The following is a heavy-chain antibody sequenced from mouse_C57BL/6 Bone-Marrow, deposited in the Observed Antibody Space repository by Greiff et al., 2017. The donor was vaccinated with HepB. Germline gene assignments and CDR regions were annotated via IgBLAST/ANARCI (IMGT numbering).Heavy chain of an antibody. CDR3: ARGRIMSRYFDY. Sequence: LVESGPELVKPGASVKISCKASGYAFSSSWMNWVKQRPGKGLEWIGRIYPGDGDTNYNGKFKGKATLTADKSSSTAYMQLSSLTSEDSAVYFCARGRIMSRYFDYWGQGTTLTVSS. V-gene: IGHV1-82*01. D-gene: IGHD1-1*01. CDR2: IYPGDGDT. CDR1: GYAFSSSW. J-gene: IGHJ2*01.